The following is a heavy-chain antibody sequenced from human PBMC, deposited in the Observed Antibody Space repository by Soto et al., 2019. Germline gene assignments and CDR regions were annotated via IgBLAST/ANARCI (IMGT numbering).Heavy chain of an antibody. CDR2: INHSGST. J-gene: IGHJ4*02. D-gene: IGHD5-18*01. CDR1: GGSFSGYY. V-gene: IGHV4-34*01. Sequence: QVQLQQWGAGLLKPSETLSLTCAVYGGSFSGYYWSWIRQPPGKGLEWIGEINHSGSTNYNPSLKSRVTISVDTSKNQFSLKLSSVTAADTAVYYCAREGYSYVFDYWGQGTLVTVSS. CDR3: AREGYSYVFDY.